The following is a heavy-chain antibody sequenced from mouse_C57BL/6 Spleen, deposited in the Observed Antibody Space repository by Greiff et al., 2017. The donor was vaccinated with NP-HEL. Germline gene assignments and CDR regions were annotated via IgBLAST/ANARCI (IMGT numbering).Heavy chain of an antibody. D-gene: IGHD1-1*01. J-gene: IGHJ2*01. Sequence: QVQLKQSGTELVKPGASVKLSCKASGYTFTSYWMHWVKQRPGQGLEWIGNINPSNGGTNYNEKFKSKATLTVDKSSSTAYMQLSSLTSEDSAVYYCARSGYGSSPYFDYWGQGTTLTVSS. CDR2: INPSNGGT. V-gene: IGHV1-53*01. CDR1: GYTFTSYW. CDR3: ARSGYGSSPYFDY.